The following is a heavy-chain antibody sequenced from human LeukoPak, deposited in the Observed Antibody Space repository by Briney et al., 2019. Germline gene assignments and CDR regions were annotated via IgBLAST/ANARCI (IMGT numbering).Heavy chain of an antibody. CDR3: VRSLDY. CDR1: GFTFSSYA. V-gene: IGHV3-23*01. Sequence: GGSLRLSCAVSGFTFSSYAMNWVRQAPGKGLEWVSVITGSGGFTQYADSVKGRFTISRDNSKNTVYLQMNSLRVEDTALYYCVRSLDYWGQGTLVTVSS. J-gene: IGHJ4*02. CDR2: ITGSGGFT.